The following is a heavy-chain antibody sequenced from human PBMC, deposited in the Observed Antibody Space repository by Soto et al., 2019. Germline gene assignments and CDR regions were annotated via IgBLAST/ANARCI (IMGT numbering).Heavy chain of an antibody. J-gene: IGHJ4*02. CDR3: ATSPIYCSGGSCYRPQHFDY. CDR2: IYHSGST. CDR1: GGSISSSNW. Sequence: SETLSLTCAVSGGSISSSNWWSWVRQPPGKGLEWIGEIYHSGSTNYNPSLKSRVTISVDKSKNQFSLKLSSVTAADTAVYYCATSPIYCSGGSCYRPQHFDYWGQGTLVTVSS. D-gene: IGHD2-15*01. V-gene: IGHV4-4*02.